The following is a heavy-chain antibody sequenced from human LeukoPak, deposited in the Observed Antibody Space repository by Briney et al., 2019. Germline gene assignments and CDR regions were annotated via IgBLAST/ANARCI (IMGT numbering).Heavy chain of an antibody. J-gene: IGHJ4*02. Sequence: SETLSLTCTVSGGSISTYYWSWIRQPPRKGLEWIGYSYYSGSTTHNPSLQSRVTISVDTSRNQFSLKLTSVTAADTAVYYCARAGGGYSFDYWGQGPLVTVSA. CDR3: ARAGGGYSFDY. CDR2: SYYSGST. CDR1: GGSISTYY. V-gene: IGHV4-59*01. D-gene: IGHD5-18*01.